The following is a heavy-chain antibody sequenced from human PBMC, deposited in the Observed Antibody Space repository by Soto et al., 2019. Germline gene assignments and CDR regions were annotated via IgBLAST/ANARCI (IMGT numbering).Heavy chain of an antibody. CDR3: ARTHGYRPLKNWFDP. V-gene: IGHV4-34*01. CDR2: INHSGST. Sequence: QVQLQQWGAGLLKPSETLSLTCAVYGGSFSGYYWSWIRQPPGKGLEWIGEINHSGSTNYNPSLKSRVTISVDTSKNQFSLKLSSVTAADTAVYYCARTHGYRPLKNWFDPWGQGTLVTVSS. CDR1: GGSFSGYY. D-gene: IGHD5-18*01. J-gene: IGHJ5*02.